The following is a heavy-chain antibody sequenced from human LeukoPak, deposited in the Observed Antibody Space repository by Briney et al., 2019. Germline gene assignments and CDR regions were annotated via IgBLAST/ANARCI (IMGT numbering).Heavy chain of an antibody. V-gene: IGHV3-15*01. CDR3: TTDAIYHDAFDI. D-gene: IGHD3-3*01. J-gene: IGHJ3*02. Sequence: GGSLRLSCAASGFTFSTAWMSWVRQAPGKGLEWVGRIKSKTDGGTTDYAAPVKGRFTISRDDSKNTLYLQMNSLKTEDTAVYYCTTDAIYHDAFDIWGQGTMVTVSS. CDR2: IKSKTDGGTT. CDR1: GFTFSTAW.